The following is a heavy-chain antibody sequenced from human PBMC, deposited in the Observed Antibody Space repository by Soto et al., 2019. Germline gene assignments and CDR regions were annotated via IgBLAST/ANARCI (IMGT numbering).Heavy chain of an antibody. CDR3: APATPLVRGVIPLFAP. CDR1: VGSSSSGGCS. D-gene: IGHD3-10*01. Sequence: SQTLCLTCAVSVGSSSSGGCSWSWIRQPPWKGLEWIGYIYHSGSTYYNPSLKSRVTISVDRSKNQFSLKLSSVTDADTAVYYCAPATPLVRGVIPLFAPRGQGSPVAV. V-gene: IGHV4-30-2*01. J-gene: IGHJ5*02. CDR2: IYHSGST.